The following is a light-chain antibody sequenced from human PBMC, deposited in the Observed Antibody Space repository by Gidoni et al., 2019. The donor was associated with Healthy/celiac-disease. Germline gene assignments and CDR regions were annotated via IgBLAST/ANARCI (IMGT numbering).Light chain of an antibody. CDR3: QQYNSYSQT. CDR1: QSISSW. J-gene: IGKJ1*01. Sequence: DLQMTPSPSTLSASVGDRVTITCRASQSISSWLAWYQQKPGKAPKLLIYDASSLESGVPSRFSGSGSGTEFTLTISSLQPDDFATYYCQQYNSYSQTFGQGTKVEIK. CDR2: DAS. V-gene: IGKV1-5*01.